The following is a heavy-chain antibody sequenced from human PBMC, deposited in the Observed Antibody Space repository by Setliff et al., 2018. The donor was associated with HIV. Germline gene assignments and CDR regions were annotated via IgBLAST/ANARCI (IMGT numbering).Heavy chain of an antibody. Sequence: SETLSLTCTVSGGSVNSRNYFWGWIRQPPGKRLEWIGTLYYSGEIRYNPSLKSRVTISVDTSKNQFSLNLNSVTAADTAVYYCVRHVDSDTSGHPDWFDPWGQGTLVTVSS. J-gene: IGHJ5*02. V-gene: IGHV4-39*01. CDR3: VRHVDSDTSGHPDWFDP. CDR1: GGSVNSRNYF. D-gene: IGHD3-22*01. CDR2: LYYSGEI.